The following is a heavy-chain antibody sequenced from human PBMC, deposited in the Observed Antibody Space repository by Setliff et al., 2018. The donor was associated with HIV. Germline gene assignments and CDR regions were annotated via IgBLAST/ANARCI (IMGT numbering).Heavy chain of an antibody. D-gene: IGHD2-8*01. V-gene: IGHV7-4-1*02. CDR3: ARLFVTPPVYFYYMDV. Sequence: ASVKVSCKVSGYRFSNNALTWVRQAPGQGLEWLGWINTDTGDATYAQGFKGRFVFSLDSSVSTAHLQISNLKTEDSAVYYCARLFVTPPVYFYYMDVWGEGTTVTVSS. CDR1: GYRFSNNA. CDR2: INTDTGDA. J-gene: IGHJ6*03.